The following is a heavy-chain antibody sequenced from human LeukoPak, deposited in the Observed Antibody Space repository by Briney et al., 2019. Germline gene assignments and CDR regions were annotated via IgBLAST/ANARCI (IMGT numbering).Heavy chain of an antibody. V-gene: IGHV4-34*01. CDR2: IYYSGST. CDR1: GGSFSGYY. D-gene: IGHD4-11*01. Sequence: SETLSLTCAVYGGSFSGYYWSWIRQPPGKGLEWIGYIYYSGSTYYNPSLKSRVTISVDTSKNQFSLKLSSVTAADTAVYYCARWRYSNYVVSAFDIWGQGTMVTVSS. J-gene: IGHJ3*02. CDR3: ARWRYSNYVVSAFDI.